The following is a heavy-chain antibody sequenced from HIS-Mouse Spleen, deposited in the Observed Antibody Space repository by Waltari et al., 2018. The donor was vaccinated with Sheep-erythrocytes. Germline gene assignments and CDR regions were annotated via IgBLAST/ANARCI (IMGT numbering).Heavy chain of an antibody. J-gene: IGHJ4*02. CDR1: GFSLSNARMG. CDR3: ARMVDRRARGYFDY. CDR2: IFSHDEK. V-gene: IGHV2-26*01. Sequence: QVTLKASGPVLVKPTETLTLTCTVSGFSLSNARMGVSWIRQPPGKSLEWLAHIFSHDEKSYSTSRKSRLTIPKDTSESQVVLTMTNMDPVDTATYYCARMVDRRARGYFDYWGQGTLVTVSS.